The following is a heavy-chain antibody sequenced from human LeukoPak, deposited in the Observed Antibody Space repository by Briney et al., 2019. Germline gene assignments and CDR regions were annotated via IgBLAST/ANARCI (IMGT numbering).Heavy chain of an antibody. Sequence: GGSLRLSCAASGFTFSDYYMSWIRQAPGKGLEWVSYISSSGNTIYYADSVKGRFTISRDNGKNSLYLQVTSLRAEDTAVYYCARVPRYCSGGSCYRLDYWGQGTLVTVSS. V-gene: IGHV3-11*01. D-gene: IGHD2-15*01. J-gene: IGHJ4*02. CDR2: ISSSGNTI. CDR3: ARVPRYCSGGSCYRLDY. CDR1: GFTFSDYY.